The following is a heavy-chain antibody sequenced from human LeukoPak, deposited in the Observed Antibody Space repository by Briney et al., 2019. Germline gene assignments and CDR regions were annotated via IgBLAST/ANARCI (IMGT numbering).Heavy chain of an antibody. CDR3: ARGWVGQWLGPYDI. D-gene: IGHD6-19*01. J-gene: IGHJ3*02. CDR2: INHSGSH. CDR1: GGSFRGYF. V-gene: IGHV4-34*01. Sequence: SETLSLTCAVYGGSFRGYFWSWIRQPPGKGLEWIGEINHSGSHHYNPSLKSRVTISVDTSKNQFSLKLSSVTAADTAVYYCARGWVGQWLGPYDIWGQGTMVTVSS.